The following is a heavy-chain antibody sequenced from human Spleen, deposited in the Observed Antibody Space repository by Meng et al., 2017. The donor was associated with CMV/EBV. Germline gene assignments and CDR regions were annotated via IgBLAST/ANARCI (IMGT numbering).Heavy chain of an antibody. V-gene: IGHV1-18*01. Sequence: CKSSGYTFINYGISWVRQAPGQGLEWMGWIGTYNGYTNYAQRLQGRVTMTTDTSTRTAYMELRSLRSDDTALYFCARGGEQWGAFDIWGQGTMVTVSS. CDR2: IGTYNGYT. CDR1: GYTFINYG. D-gene: IGHD6-19*01. CDR3: ARGGEQWGAFDI. J-gene: IGHJ3*02.